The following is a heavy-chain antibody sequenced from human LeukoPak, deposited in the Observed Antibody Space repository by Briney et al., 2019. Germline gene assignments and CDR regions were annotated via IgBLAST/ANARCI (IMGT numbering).Heavy chain of an antibody. CDR2: IYYSGST. CDR3: ARVSFSYGDYYFDY. D-gene: IGHD4-17*01. Sequence: SQTLSLTCAVSGGPVSSGGYYWSWIRQPPGKGLEWIGYIYYSGSTNYNPSLKSRVTISVDTSKNQFSLKLSSVTAADTAVYYCARVSFSYGDYYFDYWGQGTLVTVSS. V-gene: IGHV4-61*08. J-gene: IGHJ4*02. CDR1: GGPVSSGGYY.